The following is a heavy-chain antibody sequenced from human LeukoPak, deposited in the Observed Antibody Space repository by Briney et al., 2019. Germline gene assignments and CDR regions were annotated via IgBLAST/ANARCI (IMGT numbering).Heavy chain of an antibody. D-gene: IGHD3-9*01. V-gene: IGHV5-51*01. Sequence: GESLKISCKGSGYSFTNYWIGWVRQMPGKGLEWMGIIYPGDSDTRYSPSFQGQVTISADKSISTAYLQWSSLKASDTAMYYCARRYFDWLLFFDYWGQGTLVTVSS. CDR3: ARRYFDWLLFFDY. CDR1: GYSFTNYW. J-gene: IGHJ4*02. CDR2: IYPGDSDT.